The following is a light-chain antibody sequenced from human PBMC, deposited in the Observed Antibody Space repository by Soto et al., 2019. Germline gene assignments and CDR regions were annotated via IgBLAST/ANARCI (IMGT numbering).Light chain of an antibody. J-gene: IGKJ1*01. V-gene: IGKV3-11*01. CDR1: QSVNSY. CDR3: QQRT. CDR2: DAS. Sequence: EIVLTQSPATLSLSPGERATLSCRASQSVNSYLAWYQQKPGQAPRLLIYDASNRATGIPARFSGSGFGTDFTLTISSLEPEDFAVYYCQQRTFGQGTKV.